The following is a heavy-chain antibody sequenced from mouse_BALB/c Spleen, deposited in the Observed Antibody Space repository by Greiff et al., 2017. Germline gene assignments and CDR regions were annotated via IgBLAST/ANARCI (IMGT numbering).Heavy chain of an antibody. J-gene: IGHJ2*01. CDR1: GFTFSSYT. Sequence: EVMLVESGGGLVKPGGSLKLSCAASGFTFSSYTMSWVRQTPEKRLEWVATISSGGSYTYYPDSVKGRFTISRDNAKNTLYLQMSSLKSEDTAMYYCTRENYGNYGYFDYWGQGTTLTVSS. CDR3: TRENYGNYGYFDY. D-gene: IGHD2-1*01. V-gene: IGHV5-6-4*01. CDR2: ISSGGSYT.